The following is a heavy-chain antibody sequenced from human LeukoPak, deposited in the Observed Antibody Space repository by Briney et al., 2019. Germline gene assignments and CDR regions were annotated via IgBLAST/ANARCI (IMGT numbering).Heavy chain of an antibody. V-gene: IGHV1-69*13. CDR2: IIPIFGTA. D-gene: IGHD5-24*01. Sequence: SVKVSCKASGGAFSSYAISWVRQAPGQGLEWMGGIIPIFGTANYAQKFQGRVTITADESTSTAYMELSSLRSEDTAVYYCARGSRDGYNLDYWGQGTLVTVSS. J-gene: IGHJ4*02. CDR3: ARGSRDGYNLDY. CDR1: GGAFSSYA.